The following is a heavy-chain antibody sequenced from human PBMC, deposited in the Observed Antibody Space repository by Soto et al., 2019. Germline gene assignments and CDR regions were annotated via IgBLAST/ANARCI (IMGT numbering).Heavy chain of an antibody. D-gene: IGHD2-2*01. CDR1: GYTFTSYG. CDR3: ARGWGYCSSTSCYYYYGMDV. J-gene: IGHJ6*02. V-gene: IGHV1-18*01. CDR2: ISAYNGNT. Sequence: QVQLVQSGAEVKKPGASVKVSCKASGYTFTSYGISWVRQAPGQGLEWMGWISAYNGNTNYAQKLQGRVTMTTDTTTRTAYMELRSLRSDDTAVYYCARGWGYCSSTSCYYYYGMDVWGQGTTVTVSS.